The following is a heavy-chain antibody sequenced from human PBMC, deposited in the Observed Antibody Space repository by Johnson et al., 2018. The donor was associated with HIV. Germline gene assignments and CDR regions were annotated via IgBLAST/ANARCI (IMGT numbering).Heavy chain of an antibody. D-gene: IGHD3-10*01. J-gene: IGHJ3*02. CDR3: TRVSFGEGAFDI. Sequence: VQLVESGGGVVQPGRSLRLSCAASGFTFSSYTIHWVRQAPGKGLEWVANIKQGGSEKYFVDSLKGRFIISRDNSKNTLYLQMNSVRAEDTALYYWTRVSFGEGAFDIWGHGQMVTVSS. CDR1: GFTFSSYT. CDR2: IKQGGSEK. V-gene: IGHV3-7*03.